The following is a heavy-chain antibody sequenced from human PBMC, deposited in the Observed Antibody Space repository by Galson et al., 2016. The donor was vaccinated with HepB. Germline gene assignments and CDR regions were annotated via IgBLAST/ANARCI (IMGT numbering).Heavy chain of an antibody. D-gene: IGHD3-22*01. CDR3: ERWNYYDNSDI. Sequence: SVKVSCTAAGGSTFNNDGIAWMRQAPGQGFEWMGRINAHDGHTVYSQKFQRRATMTTDTTTNTAYTDLKNLRSDDPAVYYCERWNYYDNSDIWGQGTLVTVSS. CDR2: INAHDGHT. CDR1: GGSTFNNDG. J-gene: IGHJ4*02. V-gene: IGHV1-18*04.